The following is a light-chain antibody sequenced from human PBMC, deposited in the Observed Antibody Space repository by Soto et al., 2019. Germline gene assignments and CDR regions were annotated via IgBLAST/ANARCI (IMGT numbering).Light chain of an antibody. CDR3: QQSDSTPQT. CDR2: AAS. Sequence: DIQMTQSPSSLSASVGDRVTISCRASQSIRNYVSWYQQKPGTAPKLLIRAASTLQSGVPSRFSGSGSGTDFTLTISSLQIEDFETYFCQQSDSTPQTFGQGTNVEI. J-gene: IGKJ1*01. CDR1: QSIRNY. V-gene: IGKV1-39*01.